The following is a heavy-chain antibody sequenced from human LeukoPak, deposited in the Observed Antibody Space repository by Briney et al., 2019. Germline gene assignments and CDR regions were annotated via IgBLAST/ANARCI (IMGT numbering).Heavy chain of an antibody. CDR1: GFTFSRYS. J-gene: IGHJ4*02. CDR2: MSSSSSYI. D-gene: IGHD3-16*02. V-gene: IGHV3-21*01. CDR3: ARAHHRRVYDYVWGSYPY. Sequence: GGSLRLSCAASGFTFSRYSMNWVRQAPGKGLEWVSSMSSSSSYIYYADSVKGRFTISRDNAKNSLYLQMNSLRAEDTAVYYCARAHHRRVYDYVWGSYPYWGQGTLVTVSS.